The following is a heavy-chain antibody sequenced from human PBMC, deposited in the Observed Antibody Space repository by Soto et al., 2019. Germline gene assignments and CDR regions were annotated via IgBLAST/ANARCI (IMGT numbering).Heavy chain of an antibody. V-gene: IGHV1-58*02. CDR3: AAVLGDYLPNKPFDP. CDR2: IVVGSGNT. Sequence: SVKVSSKASGLTFTSSAMQWVQQARGQRLEWIGWIVVGSGNTNYAQKFQERVTITRDMSTSTAYMELSSLRSEDTAVYYCAAVLGDYLPNKPFDPCGQGTLVTVSS. CDR1: GLTFTSSA. J-gene: IGHJ5*02. D-gene: IGHD4-17*01.